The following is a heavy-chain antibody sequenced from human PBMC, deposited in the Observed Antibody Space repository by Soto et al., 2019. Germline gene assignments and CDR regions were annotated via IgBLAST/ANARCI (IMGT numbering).Heavy chain of an antibody. D-gene: IGHD3-10*01. V-gene: IGHV3-30-3*01. J-gene: IGHJ4*02. CDR2: ISYDGSIK. CDR1: GFTFSSHS. Sequence: QVQLVESGGGVVQPGRSLRLSCAASGFTFSSHSIXWVRQAPGKGLEWVAVISYDGSIKYYADSVKGRFTISRDNSKNTAYLQMNSLRAEDTAVFYCAREWSTSGDLDYWGQGTLVIVSS. CDR3: AREWSTSGDLDY.